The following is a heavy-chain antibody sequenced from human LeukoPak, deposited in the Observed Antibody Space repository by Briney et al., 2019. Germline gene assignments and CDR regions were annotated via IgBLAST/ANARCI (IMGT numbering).Heavy chain of an antibody. V-gene: IGHV4-39*01. D-gene: IGHD3-10*01. CDR1: GGSISSSSYY. Sequence: SETLSLTCTVSGGSISSSSYYWGWIRQPPGKGLEWIGSIYYSGSTYYNPSLKSRVTISVDTSKNQFSLKLSSVTAADTAVYYCARRTSGGGLFDYWGQGTLVTVSS. CDR2: IYYSGST. J-gene: IGHJ4*02. CDR3: ARRTSGGGLFDY.